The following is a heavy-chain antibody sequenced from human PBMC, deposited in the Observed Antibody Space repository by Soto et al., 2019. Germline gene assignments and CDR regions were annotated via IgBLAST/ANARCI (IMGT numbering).Heavy chain of an antibody. CDR1: GGSISSYY. J-gene: IGHJ6*02. D-gene: IGHD6-13*01. CDR3: ARDTRSSRWPYYYYYRMDV. Sequence: SSETLSLTCTVSGGSISSYYWSWIRQPPGKGLEWIGYIYYSGSTNYNPSLKSRVTISVDTSKNQFSLKLSSVTAADTAVYYCARDTRSSRWPYYYYYRMDVWGQGTTVT. V-gene: IGHV4-59*12. CDR2: IYYSGST.